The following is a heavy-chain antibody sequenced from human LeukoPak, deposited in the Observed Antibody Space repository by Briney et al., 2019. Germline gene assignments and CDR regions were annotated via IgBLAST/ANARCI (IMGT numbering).Heavy chain of an antibody. CDR2: ISYDGSNK. V-gene: IGHV3-30-3*01. CDR1: GFTFSSYA. J-gene: IGHJ4*02. Sequence: GGSLRLSCAASGFTFSSYAMHWVRQAPGKGLEWVAVISYDGSNKYYADSVKGRFTISRDNSKNTLYLQMNSLRAEDTAVYYCARDPDEGFPSDYWGQGTLVTVSS. CDR3: ARDPDEGFPSDY.